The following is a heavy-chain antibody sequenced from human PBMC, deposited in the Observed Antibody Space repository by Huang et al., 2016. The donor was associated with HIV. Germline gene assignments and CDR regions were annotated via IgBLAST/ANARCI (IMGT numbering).Heavy chain of an antibody. CDR2: IKSDGSST. CDR1: GFTFSSSW. CDR3: ARDSQQWLVEDY. Sequence: EVQLVESGGGLVQPGGSMRVSCAASGFTFSSSWMHWVRKAPGKGLVWVSRIKSDGSSTSYADSVKGRFTISRDNAKNTLYLQMNSLRAEDTAVYYCARDSQQWLVEDYWGQGTLVTVSS. V-gene: IGHV3-74*01. J-gene: IGHJ4*02. D-gene: IGHD6-19*01.